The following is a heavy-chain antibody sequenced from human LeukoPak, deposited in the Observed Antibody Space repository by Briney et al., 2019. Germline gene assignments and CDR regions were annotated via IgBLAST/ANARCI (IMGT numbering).Heavy chain of an antibody. CDR2: TYYRSKWYN. Sequence: SQTLSLTCAISGDSVSSNSAAWNWIRQSPSRGLEWLGRTYYRSKWYNDYAVSVKSRITINPDTSKNQFSLQLNSVTPEDTAVYYCARSQRGPSGSYYPSGDAFDIWGQGTMVTVSS. CDR3: ARSQRGPSGSYYPSGDAFDI. J-gene: IGHJ3*02. V-gene: IGHV6-1*01. CDR1: GDSVSSNSAA. D-gene: IGHD1-26*01.